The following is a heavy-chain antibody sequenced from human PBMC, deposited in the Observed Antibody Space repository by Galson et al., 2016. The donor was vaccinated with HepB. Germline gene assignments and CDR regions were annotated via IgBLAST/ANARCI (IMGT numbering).Heavy chain of an antibody. Sequence: SETLSLTCAVSGASISSTNWWTWVRQSPGKGLEWIGESYHGGSTYYNPSLQSRLSISLDKSKNQFSLGLSSVTAADTAVYFCASVRGGCSSTSCYIDSWGQGTLVTVSS. CDR2: SYHGGST. D-gene: IGHD2-2*01. J-gene: IGHJ4*02. CDR1: GASISSTNW. V-gene: IGHV4-4*02. CDR3: ASVRGGCSSTSCYIDS.